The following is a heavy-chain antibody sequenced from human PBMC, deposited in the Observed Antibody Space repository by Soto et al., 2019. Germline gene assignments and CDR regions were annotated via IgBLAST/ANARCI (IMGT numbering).Heavy chain of an antibody. CDR1: GDSVSSNSAA. CDR2: TYYRSKWYN. V-gene: IGHV6-1*01. CDR3: ARGSYDFWSANITSPILGMDV. Sequence: SQTLSLTCAISGDSVSSNSAAWNWIRQSPSRGLEWLGRTYYRSKWYNDYAVSVKSRITINPDTSKNQFSLQLNSVTPEDTAVYYCARGSYDFWSANITSPILGMDVSGQGTTVTVSS. J-gene: IGHJ6*02. D-gene: IGHD3-3*01.